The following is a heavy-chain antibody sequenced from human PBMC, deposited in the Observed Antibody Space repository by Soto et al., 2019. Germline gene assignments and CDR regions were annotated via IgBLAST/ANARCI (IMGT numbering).Heavy chain of an antibody. D-gene: IGHD2-2*01. CDR2: ISGSGGST. CDR1: GFTFSSYA. J-gene: IGHJ6*02. Sequence: GGSLRLSCAASGFTFSSYAMSWVRQAPGKGLEWVSAISGSGGSTYYADSVEGRFTISRDNSKNTLYLQMNSLRAEDTAVYYCAKDENYCSSTSCYGMDVWGQGTTVTVSS. CDR3: AKDENYCSSTSCYGMDV. V-gene: IGHV3-23*01.